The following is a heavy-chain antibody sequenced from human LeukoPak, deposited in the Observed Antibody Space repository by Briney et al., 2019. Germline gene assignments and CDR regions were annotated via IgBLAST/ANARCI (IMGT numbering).Heavy chain of an antibody. CDR3: ARMVGHVSDY. Sequence: SQTLSLTLPISGYSLSSNSAPWNWITQSPSRGLEWLGRTYYRSKWHSYYAPSVKSRITINPDTSKNQFSLQLKSVTPEDTAVYYCARMVGHVSDYWGQGTLVTVSS. D-gene: IGHD3-10*01. V-gene: IGHV6-1*01. CDR2: TYYRSKWHS. CDR1: GYSLSSNSAP. J-gene: IGHJ4*02.